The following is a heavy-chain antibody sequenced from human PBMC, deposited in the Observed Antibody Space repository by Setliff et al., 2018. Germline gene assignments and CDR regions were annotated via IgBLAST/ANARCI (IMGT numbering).Heavy chain of an antibody. CDR3: ATSRNAYNCFDN. CDR2: ISSSGSTI. CDR1: GFTFSDYY. J-gene: IGHJ4*02. Sequence: GGSLRLSCAASGFTFSDYYMSWIRQAPGKGLEWVSYISSSGSTIYYADSVKGRFTISRDNAKNLLFLQMNSLRAEDTGVFYCATSRNAYNCFDNWGQGTLVTVSS. V-gene: IGHV3-11*04. D-gene: IGHD1-1*01.